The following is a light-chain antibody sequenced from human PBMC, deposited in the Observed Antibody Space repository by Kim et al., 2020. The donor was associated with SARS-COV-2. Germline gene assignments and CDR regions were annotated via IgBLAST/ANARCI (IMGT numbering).Light chain of an antibody. Sequence: QSALTQPRSVSVSPGQSVTISCTGTSSDVGGYDYVSWYQQHPGKAPKLMIYNVSKRPSGVPDRFSGSKSGNTASLTISGLQAEDEADYYCCSYVGIFSEVFGGGTQLTVL. CDR3: CSYVGIFSEV. V-gene: IGLV2-11*01. CDR1: SSDVGGYDY. J-gene: IGLJ2*01. CDR2: NVS.